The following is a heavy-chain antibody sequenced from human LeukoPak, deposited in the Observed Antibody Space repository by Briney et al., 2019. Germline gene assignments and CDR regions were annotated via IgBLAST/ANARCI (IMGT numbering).Heavy chain of an antibody. J-gene: IGHJ3*02. CDR3: ATDARQLRVGGIDCAFDI. V-gene: IGHV3-15*01. CDR2: IKSKTDGGTT. D-gene: IGHD3-10*01. CDR1: GFTFTNPW. Sequence: GGSLRLSCAASGFTFTNPWMSWVRQAPGKGLEWVGRIKSKTDGGTTDYAAPVKGRFTISRDDSKNTLFLQMNSLKTEDTGVYYCATDARQLRVGGIDCAFDIWGQGTMVTVSS.